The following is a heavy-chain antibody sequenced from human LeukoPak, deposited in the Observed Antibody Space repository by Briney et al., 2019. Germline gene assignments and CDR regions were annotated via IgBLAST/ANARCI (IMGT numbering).Heavy chain of an antibody. J-gene: IGHJ6*02. CDR1: GFTFGMYA. CDR3: VNYGMDV. V-gene: IGHV3-64*01. CDR2: ISSDGGST. Sequence: PGGSLRLSCAASGFTFGMYAMHWVRQAPGKGLEYVSAISSDGGSTYYANSVKGRFTISRDNSKNTLYLQMGSLRAEDMAVYYCVNYGMDVWGQGTTVTVSS.